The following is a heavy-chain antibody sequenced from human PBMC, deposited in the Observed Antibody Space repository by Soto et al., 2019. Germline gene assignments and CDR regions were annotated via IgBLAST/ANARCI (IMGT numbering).Heavy chain of an antibody. CDR1: GFTFSSYS. Sequence: PGGSLRLSCAASGFTFSSYSMNWVRQAPGKGLEWVSSISSSSSYIYYADSVKGRFTISRDNAKNSLYLQMNSLRAEDTAVYYCAREYGYYYDSSGYYYDYWGQGTLVTVS. CDR3: AREYGYYYDSSGYYYDY. J-gene: IGHJ4*02. D-gene: IGHD3-22*01. V-gene: IGHV3-21*01. CDR2: ISSSSSYI.